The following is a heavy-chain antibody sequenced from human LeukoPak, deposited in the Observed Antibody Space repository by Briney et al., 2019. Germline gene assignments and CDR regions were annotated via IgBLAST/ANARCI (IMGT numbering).Heavy chain of an antibody. CDR1: GGTFSSYA. CDR2: IIPIFGTA. CDR3: ARYSVPAAIFDY. V-gene: IGHV1-69*05. D-gene: IGHD2-2*02. Sequence: ASVKVSCKASGGTFSSYAISWVRQAPGQGLEWMGGIIPIFGTANYAQKFQGRVTITTDESTSTAYMELSSLRSEDTAVYYCARYSVPAAIFDYWGQGTLVTVSS. J-gene: IGHJ4*02.